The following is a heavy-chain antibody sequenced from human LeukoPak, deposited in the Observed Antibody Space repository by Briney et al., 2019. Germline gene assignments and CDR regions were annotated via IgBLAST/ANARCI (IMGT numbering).Heavy chain of an antibody. J-gene: IGHJ5*02. CDR2: INWNGGST. D-gene: IGHD3-22*01. V-gene: IGHV3-20*04. CDR1: GFTFDDYG. Sequence: GGSLRLSCAASGFTFDDYGMSWVRQAPGKGLEWVSCINWNGGSTGYADSVKGRFTISRDNAKNSLYLQMNSLRAEDTALYYCARANYYDSSGYPVPFDPWGQGTLVTVSS. CDR3: ARANYYDSSGYPVPFDP.